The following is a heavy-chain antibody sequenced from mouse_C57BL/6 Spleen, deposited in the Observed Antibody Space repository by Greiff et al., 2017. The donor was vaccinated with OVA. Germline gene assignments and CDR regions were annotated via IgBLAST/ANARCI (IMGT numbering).Heavy chain of an antibody. Sequence: EVQLVESGGGLVQPGGSLKLSCAASGFTFSDYGMAWVRQAPRKGPEWVAFISNLAYSIYYADTVTGRFTISRENAKNTLYLEMSSLRSEETAMYYCARPYYYGSSYGFAYWGQGTLVTVSA. CDR2: ISNLAYSI. CDR3: ARPYYYGSSYGFAY. V-gene: IGHV5-15*01. CDR1: GFTFSDYG. J-gene: IGHJ3*01. D-gene: IGHD1-1*01.